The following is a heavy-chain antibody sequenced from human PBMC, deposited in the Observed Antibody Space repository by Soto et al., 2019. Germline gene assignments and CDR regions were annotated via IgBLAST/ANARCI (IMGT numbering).Heavy chain of an antibody. D-gene: IGHD5-18*01. CDR3: ARVGYSYGTDY. CDR1: GGSISSSSYY. Sequence: SETLSLTCTVSGGSISSSSYYWGWIRQPPGKGLEWIGSIYYSGSTYYNPSLKSRVTISVDTSKNQFSLKLSSVTAADTAVYYCARVGYSYGTDYWGQGTLVTVSS. CDR2: IYYSGST. J-gene: IGHJ4*02. V-gene: IGHV4-39*01.